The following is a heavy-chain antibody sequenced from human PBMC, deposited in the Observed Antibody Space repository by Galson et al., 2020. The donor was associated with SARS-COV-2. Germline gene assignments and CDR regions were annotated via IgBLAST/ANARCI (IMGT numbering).Heavy chain of an antibody. D-gene: IGHD4-17*01. J-gene: IGHJ6*02. CDR3: VKDVLADSTSDYAALDL. CDR2: ISTDGTRT. Sequence: LEWLALISTDGTRTFYGDSVRGRFTISRDNSKKTTFLQMTTLTFDDTAIYYCVKDVLADSTSDYAALDLWGRGTTVTVS. V-gene: IGHV3-30*18.